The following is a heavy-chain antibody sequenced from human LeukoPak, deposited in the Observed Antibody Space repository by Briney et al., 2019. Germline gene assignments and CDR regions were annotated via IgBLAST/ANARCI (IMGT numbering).Heavy chain of an antibody. J-gene: IGHJ4*02. Sequence: PGGSLRLSCAASGFTFSSYGMHWVRQAPGKGLEWVAVISDDGSNTDYAASVKGRFTISRENSKNTLFLQMSSLRVEDTAVYCCVTDWYDFEYWAWEPQSPSP. V-gene: IGHV3-30*03. CDR2: ISDDGSNT. D-gene: IGHD6-13*01. CDR1: GFTFSSYG. CDR3: VTDWYDFEY.